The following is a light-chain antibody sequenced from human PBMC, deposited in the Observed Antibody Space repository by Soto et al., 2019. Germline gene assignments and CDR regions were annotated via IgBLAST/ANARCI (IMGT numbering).Light chain of an antibody. CDR2: GAS. Sequence: EIVLTQSPGTLSLSPGERATLSCRASQSVSSNYLAWYQQKPGQAPRLLIYGASSRATGIPDRFSGSGSGTVFTLTISRLEPEDCAVYYCQQYGSSPLTFGGGTKVEIK. J-gene: IGKJ4*01. CDR3: QQYGSSPLT. V-gene: IGKV3-20*01. CDR1: QSVSSNY.